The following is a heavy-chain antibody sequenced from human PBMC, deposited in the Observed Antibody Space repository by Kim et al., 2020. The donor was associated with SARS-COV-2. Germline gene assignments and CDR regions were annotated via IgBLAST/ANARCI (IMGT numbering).Heavy chain of an antibody. D-gene: IGHD5-12*01. CDR1: GFTFSSYA. V-gene: IGHV3-23*01. CDR3: AKDVDRGYERWGGMDV. Sequence: GGSLRLSCAASGFTFSSYAMSWVRQAPGKGLEWVSAISGSGGSTYYADSVKGRFTISRDNSKNTLYLQMNSLRAEDTAVYYCAKDVDRGYERWGGMDVWGQGTTVTVSS. J-gene: IGHJ6*02. CDR2: ISGSGGST.